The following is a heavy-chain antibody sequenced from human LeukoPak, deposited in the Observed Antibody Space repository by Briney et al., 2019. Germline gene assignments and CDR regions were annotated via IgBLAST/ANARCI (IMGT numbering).Heavy chain of an antibody. D-gene: IGHD3-10*01. CDR1: GFTFSSYG. Sequence: PGGSLRLSCAASGFTFSSYGMHWVRQAPGKGLEWVAFIRYDGSNKYYADSVKGRFTISRDNSKNTLYLQMNSLRAEDTAVYYCARDRPYYYGSGSRALDYWGQGTLVTVSS. CDR2: IRYDGSNK. J-gene: IGHJ4*02. CDR3: ARDRPYYYGSGSRALDY. V-gene: IGHV3-30*02.